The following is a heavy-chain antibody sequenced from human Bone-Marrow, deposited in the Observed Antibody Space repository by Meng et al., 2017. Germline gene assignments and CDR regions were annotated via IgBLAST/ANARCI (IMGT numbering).Heavy chain of an antibody. CDR3: ARETPDYDYVWGSLHYYYYYGMDV. J-gene: IGHJ6*02. Sequence: ASVKVSCKASGYTFTGYYMHWVRQAPGQGLEWMGRINPTSGGTNYAQKFQGRVTMTRDTSISTAYMELSRLRSDDTAVYYCARETPDYDYVWGSLHYYYYYGMDVWGQGTTVTVSS. CDR1: GYTFTGYY. D-gene: IGHD3-16*01. CDR2: INPTSGGT. V-gene: IGHV1-2*06.